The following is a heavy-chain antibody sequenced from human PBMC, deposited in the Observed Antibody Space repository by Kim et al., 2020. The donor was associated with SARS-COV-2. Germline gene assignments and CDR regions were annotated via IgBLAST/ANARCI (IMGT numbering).Heavy chain of an antibody. J-gene: IGHJ4*03. CDR2: IIPFLGNA. CDR1: GDTFSSYA. D-gene: IGHD2-2*01. V-gene: IGHV1-69*04. Sequence: SVKVSCKASGDTFSSYAISWVRQAPGQGLEWMGRIIPFLGNANYAQKFQGRVTITTDTSTSTAYMELSSLRSEDTAVYYCARVAGGVCRSTSCYLDYWG. CDR3: ARVAGGVCRSTSCYLDY.